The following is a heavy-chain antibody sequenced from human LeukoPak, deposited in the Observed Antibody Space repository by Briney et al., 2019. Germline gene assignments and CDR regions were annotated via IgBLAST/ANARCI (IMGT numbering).Heavy chain of an antibody. CDR3: ATEGDSGTYSYFQH. Sequence: GGSLRLSCAASGFTFSSYAMSWVRQAPGKGLEWVSAISGSGGSTYYADSVKGRFTISRDNAKNSLYLQMNSQRAEDTAVYYCATEGDSGTYSYFQHWGQGTLVTVS. D-gene: IGHD1-26*01. J-gene: IGHJ1*01. CDR1: GFTFSSYA. CDR2: ISGSGGST. V-gene: IGHV3-23*01.